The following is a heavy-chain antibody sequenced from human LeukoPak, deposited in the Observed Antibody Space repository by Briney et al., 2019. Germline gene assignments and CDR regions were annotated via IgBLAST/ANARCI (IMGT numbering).Heavy chain of an antibody. Sequence: ASVKVSCKASGYTFTGYYMHWVRQAPGQGLEWMGWINPSSGGTNYAQKFQGRVTMTRDTSISTAYMELSRLRSDDTAVYYCAREAPGGSSWYYFDYWGQGTLVTVSS. J-gene: IGHJ4*02. CDR3: AREAPGGSSWYYFDY. D-gene: IGHD6-13*01. CDR1: GYTFTGYY. CDR2: INPSSGGT. V-gene: IGHV1-2*02.